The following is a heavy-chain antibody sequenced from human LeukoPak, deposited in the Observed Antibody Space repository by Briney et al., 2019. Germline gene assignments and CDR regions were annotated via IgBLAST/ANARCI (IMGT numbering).Heavy chain of an antibody. CDR1: GLTFSSYA. CDR2: ISGSGGST. V-gene: IGHV3-23*01. Sequence: PGGSLRLSCAASGLTFSSYAMSWVRQAPGKGLEWVSAISGSGGSTYYADSVKGRFTISRDNSKNTLYLQMNSLRAEDTAVYYCAKGGYYDFWSGYFWGQGTLVTVSS. D-gene: IGHD3-3*01. J-gene: IGHJ4*02. CDR3: AKGGYYDFWSGYF.